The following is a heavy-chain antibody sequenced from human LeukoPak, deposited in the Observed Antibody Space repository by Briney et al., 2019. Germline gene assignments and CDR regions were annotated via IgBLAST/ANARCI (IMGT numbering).Heavy chain of an antibody. J-gene: IGHJ4*02. CDR2: IFPIFGTA. V-gene: IGHV1-69*05. CDR3: ASSCGAFGGVIDY. Sequence: ASVKVSCKASGDTLSSYAISCVRQAPGQGGEWMGRIFPIFGTANYAQKLQGRVTTTTDESTSTSYIGLRSVRCDDTAVYYCASSCGAFGGVIDYWGQGTLVTVSS. CDR1: GDTLSSYA. D-gene: IGHD3-16*02.